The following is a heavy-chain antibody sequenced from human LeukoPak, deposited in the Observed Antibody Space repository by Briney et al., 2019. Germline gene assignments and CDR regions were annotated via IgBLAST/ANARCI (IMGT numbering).Heavy chain of an antibody. V-gene: IGHV1-69*02. D-gene: IGHD5-24*01. CDR3: ACSHGYNYPLDY. CDR2: IIPILGIA. Sequence: ASVEVSCKASGGTFSSYTISWVRQAPGQGLEWMGRIIPILGIANYAQKFQGRVTITADKSTSTAYMELSSLRSEDTAVYYCACSHGYNYPLDYWGQGTLVTVSS. CDR1: GGTFSSYT. J-gene: IGHJ4*02.